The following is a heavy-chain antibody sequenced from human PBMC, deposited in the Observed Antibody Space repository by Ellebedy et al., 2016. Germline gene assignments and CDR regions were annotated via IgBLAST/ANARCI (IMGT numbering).Heavy chain of an antibody. CDR2: IWYDGSNE. CDR1: GFTFRSFG. Sequence: GGSLRLSCAASGFTFRSFGMHWVRQAPGKGLEWVAVIWYDGSNENYADSVKGRFIISRDNSKNTLYLQMNNLRAEDTAVYYCARDTLGYCSSSSCSHAFDIWGQGTMVTASS. D-gene: IGHD2-2*01. V-gene: IGHV3-33*01. J-gene: IGHJ3*02. CDR3: ARDTLGYCSSSSCSHAFDI.